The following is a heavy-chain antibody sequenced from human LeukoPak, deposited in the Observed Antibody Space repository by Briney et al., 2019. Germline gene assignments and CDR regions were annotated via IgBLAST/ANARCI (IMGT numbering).Heavy chain of an antibody. CDR3: AGSPLYYYDSRPLDY. CDR1: GGSISSYY. Sequence: SETLSLTCTVSGGSISSYYWSWIRQPPGKGPEWIGYIYYSGSTNYNPSLKSRVTISVGTSKNQFSLKLSSVTAADTAVYYCAGSPLYYYDSRPLDYWGQGTLVTVSS. CDR2: IYYSGST. D-gene: IGHD3-22*01. V-gene: IGHV4-59*01. J-gene: IGHJ4*02.